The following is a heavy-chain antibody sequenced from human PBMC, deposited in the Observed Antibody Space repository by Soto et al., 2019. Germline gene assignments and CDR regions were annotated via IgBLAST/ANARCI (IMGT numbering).Heavy chain of an antibody. CDR1: GGSISDFY. CDR3: ARGSLSTVTANAFDI. Sequence: QVQLQESGPGLVKPSETLSLTCTVSGGSISDFYWSWIRQPPGKALDWIGYGYMYYSGSTNYKPSRESRASIAVDPSKNQCSRRLSSVTAADTAVYYCARGSLSTVTANAFDIWGPGALVTVSS. D-gene: IGHD4-17*01. CDR2: MYYSGST. V-gene: IGHV4-59*01. J-gene: IGHJ3*02.